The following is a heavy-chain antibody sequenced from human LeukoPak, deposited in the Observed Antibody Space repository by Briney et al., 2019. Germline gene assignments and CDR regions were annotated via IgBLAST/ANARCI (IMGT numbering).Heavy chain of an antibody. Sequence: SDTLFLTCTVSGGSISGHYWSWIRQPPGKGLEWIGYIHYSGITHYSPSLESRVTISVDTSKNQFSLKLSSVTAADTAVYYCARGSPRPDIWGQGTMVTASS. CDR1: GGSISGHY. D-gene: IGHD6-19*01. V-gene: IGHV4-59*08. CDR3: ARGSPRPDI. CDR2: IHYSGIT. J-gene: IGHJ3*02.